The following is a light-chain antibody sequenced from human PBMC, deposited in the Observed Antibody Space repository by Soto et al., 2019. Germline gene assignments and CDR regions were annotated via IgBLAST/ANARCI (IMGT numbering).Light chain of an antibody. CDR2: KAS. CDR1: QSISTW. V-gene: IGKV1-5*03. CDR3: QQYNTYPLI. J-gene: IGKJ4*01. Sequence: DIQMTQSPSTLSASVGDRVTITCRASQSISTWLAWYQQKPGKAPKLLIYKASSLEGGVPSRFGGSGSGTLFNITISSLHPDDFATYYCQQYNTYPLIFGGGTTVDIK.